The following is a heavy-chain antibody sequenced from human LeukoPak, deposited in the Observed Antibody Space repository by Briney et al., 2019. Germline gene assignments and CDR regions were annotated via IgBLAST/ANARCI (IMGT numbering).Heavy chain of an antibody. V-gene: IGHV3-48*01. J-gene: IGHJ6*03. Sequence: PGGSLRLSCAASGFTFSSYTMNWVRQPPGKGLEWVSNIGTSSTTIYYADSVKGRFTISRDNAKNSLYLQMNSLRAEDTAVYYCASNPPSGYGNYYYMDVWGKGTTVTVSS. CDR2: IGTSSTTI. CDR1: GFTFSSYT. D-gene: IGHD5-12*01. CDR3: ASNPPSGYGNYYYMDV.